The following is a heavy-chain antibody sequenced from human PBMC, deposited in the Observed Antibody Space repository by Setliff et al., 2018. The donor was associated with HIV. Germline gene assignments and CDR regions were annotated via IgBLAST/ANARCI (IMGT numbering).Heavy chain of an antibody. V-gene: IGHV4-31*03. J-gene: IGHJ4*01. CDR3: ARLSDISSGWYGSFDF. Sequence: SETLSLTCTVSGDSISSGGFYCNWFRQYPEKGLEWIGWIHYSGRTNFNPSLRSRATISFDTSKNQFSLKLTSVTAADTAVYYCARLSDISSGWYGSFDFWGQGTLVTV. CDR2: IHYSGRT. D-gene: IGHD6-19*01. CDR1: GDSISSGGFY.